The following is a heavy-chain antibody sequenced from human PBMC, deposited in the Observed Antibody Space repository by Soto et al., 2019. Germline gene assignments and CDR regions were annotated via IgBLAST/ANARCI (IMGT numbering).Heavy chain of an antibody. D-gene: IGHD3-10*01. CDR1: GGSFIGYY. CDR2: INHSGST. V-gene: IGHV4-34*01. J-gene: IGHJ4*02. Sequence: SETLSLTCAVYGGSFIGYYCILIRHPPGKGLEWIGEINHSGSTNYNPSLKSRVTISVDTSKNQFSLKLSSVTAADTAVYYCASSPYYYGSGSLDYWGQGTLVTVSS. CDR3: ASSPYYYGSGSLDY.